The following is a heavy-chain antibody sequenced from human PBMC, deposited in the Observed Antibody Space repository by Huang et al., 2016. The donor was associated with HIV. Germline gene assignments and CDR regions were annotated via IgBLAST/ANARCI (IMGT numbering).Heavy chain of an antibody. D-gene: IGHD6-13*01. CDR2: SYYSVNT. CDR3: ANTVHTAAGQYYFEY. CDR1: GGAISSSTYY. Sequence: QLQLQEWGARLVKPSETLSLTCTVAGGAISSSTYYWSWIRPPPGKGLEWIVNSYYSVNTFYNPSLKSRVTISVDTSKDQFSRKLTSRTAADTAVYYWANTVHTAAGQYYFEYWGQGTLVTVSS. V-gene: IGHV4-39*01. J-gene: IGHJ4*02.